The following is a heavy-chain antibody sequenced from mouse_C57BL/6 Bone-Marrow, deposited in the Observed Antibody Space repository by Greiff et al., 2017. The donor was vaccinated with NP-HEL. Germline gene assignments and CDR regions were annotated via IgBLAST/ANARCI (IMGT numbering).Heavy chain of an antibody. Sequence: VQLQQSGAELVRPGASVKLSCTASGFNIKDDYMHWVKQRPEQGLEWIGWIDPENGDTEYASKFQGKATITADTSSNTAYLQLSSLTSEDTSVYYCTTLYYYGSRGFDYWGQGTTLTVSS. D-gene: IGHD1-1*01. CDR2: IDPENGDT. V-gene: IGHV14-4*01. J-gene: IGHJ2*01. CDR1: GFNIKDDY. CDR3: TTLYYYGSRGFDY.